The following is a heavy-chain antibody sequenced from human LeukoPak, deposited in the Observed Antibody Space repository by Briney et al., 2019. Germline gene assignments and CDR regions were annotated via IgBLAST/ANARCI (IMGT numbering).Heavy chain of an antibody. D-gene: IGHD3-16*01. CDR1: GGSISSYY. CDR3: ARGELRDAFDI. Sequence: SETLSLTCTVSGGSISSYYWSWIRQPPGKGLEWIGYIYYSGSTNYNPSLKSRVTISVDTSKNQFSLKLSSVTAADTAVYYCARGELRDAFDIWGQGTMVTVSS. J-gene: IGHJ3*02. V-gene: IGHV4-59*01. CDR2: IYYSGST.